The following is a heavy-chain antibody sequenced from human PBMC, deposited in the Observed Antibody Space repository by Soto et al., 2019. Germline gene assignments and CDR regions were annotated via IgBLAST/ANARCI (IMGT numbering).Heavy chain of an antibody. V-gene: IGHV3-48*01. J-gene: IGHJ4*02. CDR3: AREYYDVLTGYDY. D-gene: IGHD3-9*01. CDR1: GFTLSGYD. Sequence: GGSLRLSCAASGFTLSGYDIHWVRQATGKGLEWVSYISSSATTIYYADSVKGRFTISRDNAKNSLYLQMNSLRAEDTAMYYCAREYYDVLTGYDYWGQGTMVTVSS. CDR2: ISSSATTI.